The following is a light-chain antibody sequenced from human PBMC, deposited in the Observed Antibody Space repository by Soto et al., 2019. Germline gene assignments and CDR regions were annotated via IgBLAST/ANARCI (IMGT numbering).Light chain of an antibody. CDR3: QQYGNSIYS. CDR2: GAY. Sequence: EIVLTQSPGTLSLSPGERATLSCRATQSVSSSYLAWYQQKPGQAPRLLIYGAYIRATGIPDRFSGSRSGTDVTLTITKLEPEDFAVYYCQQYGNSIYSFGQGTKLEIK. V-gene: IGKV3-20*01. CDR1: QSVSSSY. J-gene: IGKJ2*03.